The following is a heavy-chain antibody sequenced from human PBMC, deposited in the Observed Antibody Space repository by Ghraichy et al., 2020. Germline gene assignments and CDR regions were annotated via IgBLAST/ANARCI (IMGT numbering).Heavy chain of an antibody. CDR3: VRTDGYKTKRLDT. D-gene: IGHD5-24*01. CDR2: IYPGDSDT. Sequence: GESLNISCKGSGYSFISYWIGWVCQMPGKGLEWMGIIYPGDSDTRYSPSFQGQVTISADRSNNTAYLRWGGLRASDTAMYYCVRTDGYKTKRLDTWGQGTLVTVSS. J-gene: IGHJ4*02. CDR1: GYSFISYW. V-gene: IGHV5-51*01.